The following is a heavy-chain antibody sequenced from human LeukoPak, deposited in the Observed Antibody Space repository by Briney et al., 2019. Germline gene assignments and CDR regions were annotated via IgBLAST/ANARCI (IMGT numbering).Heavy chain of an antibody. D-gene: IGHD1-20*01. V-gene: IGHV3-30*02. CDR3: AKEGITGTRDGMDV. CDR2: IWYDGSDI. J-gene: IGHJ6*02. Sequence: GGSLRLSCAASGFTFSSYGMHWVRQAPGKGLEWVALIWYDGSDIYYADSVKGRFIIARDNSKNTLYLQMNTLRAEATAGYYCAKEGITGTRDGMDVWGQGTTVTVSS. CDR1: GFTFSSYG.